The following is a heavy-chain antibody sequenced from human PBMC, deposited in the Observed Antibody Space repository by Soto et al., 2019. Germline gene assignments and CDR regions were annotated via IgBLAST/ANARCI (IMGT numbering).Heavy chain of an antibody. D-gene: IGHD3-10*01. V-gene: IGHV1-69*06. CDR3: ARCVYGSGNYYTGPSAFDI. Sequence: QVQLEQSGAEVKKPGSSVKVSCKASGGTLSDHGVAWLRQAPGQGLEWMGGTIPVFNTAKYAQKFQGRVTVTADKFTNIAYMELSSLRSEDTAFYVCARCVYGSGNYYTGPSAFDIWGQGTMVIVSS. CDR1: GGTLSDHG. J-gene: IGHJ3*02. CDR2: TIPVFNTA.